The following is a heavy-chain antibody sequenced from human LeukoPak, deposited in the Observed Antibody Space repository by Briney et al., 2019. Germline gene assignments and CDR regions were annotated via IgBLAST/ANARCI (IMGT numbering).Heavy chain of an antibody. D-gene: IGHD6-13*01. CDR3: AREPGSSWYESAEYFQH. CDR1: GFTFSSYE. V-gene: IGHV3-48*03. J-gene: IGHJ1*01. Sequence: GGSLRLSCAASGFTFSSYEMNWVGQAAGKGLEGVAYISSSGSTIYYADAVKGRFTISRDNAKNSLYLQMNSLRAEDTAVYYCAREPGSSWYESAEYFQHWGQGTLVTVSS. CDR2: ISSSGSTI.